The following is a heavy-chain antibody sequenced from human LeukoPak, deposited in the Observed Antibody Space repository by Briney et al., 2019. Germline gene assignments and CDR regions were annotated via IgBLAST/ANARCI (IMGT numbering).Heavy chain of an antibody. J-gene: IGHJ5*02. Sequence: ASVKVSFKASGYTFTSYDINWVRQATGQGLEWMGWMNPNSGNTGYAQKFQGRVTMTRNTSISTAYMELSSLRSEDTAVYYCARSRRRIGQQLSNRWFDPWGQGTLVTVSS. CDR3: ARSRRRIGQQLSNRWFDP. CDR1: GYTFTSYD. D-gene: IGHD6-13*01. V-gene: IGHV1-8*01. CDR2: MNPNSGNT.